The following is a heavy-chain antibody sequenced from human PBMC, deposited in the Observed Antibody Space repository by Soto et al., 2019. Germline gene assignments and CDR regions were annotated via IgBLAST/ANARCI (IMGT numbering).Heavy chain of an antibody. CDR2: ISYDGSNK. CDR1: GFTFSSYG. J-gene: IGHJ6*03. V-gene: IGHV3-30*03. Sequence: QVQLVESGGGVVQPGRSLRLSCAASGFTFSSYGMHWVRQAPGKGLEWVAVISYDGSNKYYADSVKGRFTISRDNSKNTLYLQMNSLRAEDTAVYYCATVRYYYYYYYMDVWGKGTTVTVSS. CDR3: ATVRYYYYYYYMDV.